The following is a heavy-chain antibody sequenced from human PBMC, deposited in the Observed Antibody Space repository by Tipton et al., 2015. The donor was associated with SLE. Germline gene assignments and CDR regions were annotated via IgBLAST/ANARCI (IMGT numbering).Heavy chain of an antibody. Sequence: TLSLTCTVSLYSIGSGFYWDWVRQAPGKGLEWVATMHHNGSTYYNPSLRSRVAVSMDTSRNQFSLRLKSVTAADTAVYYCAKTTVYSNDWPYFDHWGQGTLVTVSS. D-gene: IGHD6-19*01. V-gene: IGHV4-38-2*02. CDR1: LYSIGSGFY. J-gene: IGHJ4*02. CDR3: AKTTVYSNDWPYFDH. CDR2: MHHNGST.